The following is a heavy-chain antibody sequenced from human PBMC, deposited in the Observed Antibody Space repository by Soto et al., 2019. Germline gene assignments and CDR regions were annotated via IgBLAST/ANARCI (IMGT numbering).Heavy chain of an antibody. Sequence: ASVKVSCKASGGTFSSYAISWVRQAPGQGLEWMGGIIPIFGTANYAQKFQGRVRITADESTSTAYMELSSLRSEDTAVYYCVRDPGYSADLYYYYGMDVWGQGTTVTVSS. CDR3: VRDPGYSADLYYYYGMDV. CDR1: GGTFSSYA. CDR2: IIPIFGTA. J-gene: IGHJ6*02. V-gene: IGHV1-69*13. D-gene: IGHD5-12*01.